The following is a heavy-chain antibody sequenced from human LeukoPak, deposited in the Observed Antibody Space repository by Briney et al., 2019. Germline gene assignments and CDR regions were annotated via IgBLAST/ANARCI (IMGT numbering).Heavy chain of an antibody. CDR2: IGSGGATT. V-gene: IGHV3-23*01. Sequence: PGGSLRLSCAASGFTFSSYAMSWVRQAPGKGLEWVSAIGSGGATTYYADSVKGRFTISRDNSKNTPFLQMNSLRAEDTAVYYCAKDTWVRRYFDYWGQGTLVTVSS. D-gene: IGHD2/OR15-2a*01. CDR1: GFTFSSYA. CDR3: AKDTWVRRYFDY. J-gene: IGHJ4*02.